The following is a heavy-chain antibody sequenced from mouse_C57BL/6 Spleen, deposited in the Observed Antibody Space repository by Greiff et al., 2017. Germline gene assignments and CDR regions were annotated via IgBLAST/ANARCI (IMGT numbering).Heavy chain of an antibody. CDR2: IRNKANNHAT. Sequence: EVKVEESGGGLVQPGGSMKLSCAASGFTFSDAWMDWVRQSPEKGLEWVAEIRNKANNHATYYAESVIGRFTISRDDSKSSVYLQMNSVRAEDTGIYYGTGGGDYYYGAWFAYWGQGTLVTVSA. V-gene: IGHV6-6*01. J-gene: IGHJ3*01. CDR1: GFTFSDAW. CDR3: TGGGDYYYGAWFAY. D-gene: IGHD1-1*01.